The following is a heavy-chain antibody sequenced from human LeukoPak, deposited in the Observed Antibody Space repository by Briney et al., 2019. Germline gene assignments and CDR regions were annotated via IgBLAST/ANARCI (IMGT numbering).Heavy chain of an antibody. CDR1: GFTFSSYW. CDR3: ARTIWFGEFSADAFDI. D-gene: IGHD3-10*01. V-gene: IGHV3-7*01. Sequence: GGSLRLSCAASGFTFSSYWMSWVRQAPGKGLEWVANIKQDGSEKYYVDSVKGRFTISRDNAKNSLYLQMNSLRAEDTAVYYCARTIWFGEFSADAFDIWGQGTMVTVSS. CDR2: IKQDGSEK. J-gene: IGHJ3*02.